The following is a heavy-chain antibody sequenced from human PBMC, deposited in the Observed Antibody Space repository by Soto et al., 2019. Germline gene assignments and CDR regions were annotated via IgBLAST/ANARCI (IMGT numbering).Heavy chain of an antibody. CDR2: ISASGDST. Sequence: LSLTCAASGFTFTTYAMTWVRQAPGKGLEWVSAISASGDSTFYADSVKGRFTISRDNSNSALYLQMNSLRAEDTAVYYCAKGRGILSPDYWGQGTLVTVSS. V-gene: IGHV3-23*01. CDR1: GFTFTTYA. CDR3: AKGRGILSPDY. D-gene: IGHD3-10*01. J-gene: IGHJ4*02.